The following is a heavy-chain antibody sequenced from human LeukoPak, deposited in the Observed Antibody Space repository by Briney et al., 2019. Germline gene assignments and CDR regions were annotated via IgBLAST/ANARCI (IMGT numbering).Heavy chain of an antibody. CDR1: GYTFNNYY. CDR3: ANPRAGDKDAFDI. V-gene: IGHV1-2*02. CDR2: INRNIAGT. J-gene: IGHJ3*02. Sequence: ASVKVSSKPSGYTFNNYYMHCVRQAPGQGLGWMGWINRNIAGTKYLQQFQGRVTMTRDTSISTAYLEPTSLRSDDTAVSYCANPRAGDKDAFDIWGTGTMVIVSS. D-gene: IGHD4-17*01.